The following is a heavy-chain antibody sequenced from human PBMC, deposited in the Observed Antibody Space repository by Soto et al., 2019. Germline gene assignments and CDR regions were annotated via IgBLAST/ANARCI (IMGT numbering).Heavy chain of an antibody. CDR2: VSSGGGT. J-gene: IGHJ4*02. CDR3: AKRRGAGGDFDY. Sequence: EVELLVSGGGLVQPEGSLRLSCAASGFTFSTYARGWVRQAPGKGLEWVSVVSSGGGTHYADSVKGRFTVSRDDSKNTLSLQMNSLRADDTAVYFCAKRRGAGGDFDYWGQGALVTVSS. V-gene: IGHV3-23*01. CDR1: GFTFSTYA. D-gene: IGHD2-15*01.